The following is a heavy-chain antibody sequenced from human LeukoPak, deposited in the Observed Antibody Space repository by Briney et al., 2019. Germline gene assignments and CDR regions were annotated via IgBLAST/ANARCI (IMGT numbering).Heavy chain of an antibody. Sequence: PSETLSLTCAVSGGSISSSNWWSWVRQPPGKGLEWIGEIYHSGSTNYNPSLKSRVTISVDKSKNQFSLKLSSVTAADTAVYYCARVLATMIVVPGAFDIWGQGTMVTVSS. V-gene: IGHV4-4*02. J-gene: IGHJ3*02. CDR2: IYHSGST. CDR1: GGSISSSNW. D-gene: IGHD3-22*01. CDR3: ARVLATMIVVPGAFDI.